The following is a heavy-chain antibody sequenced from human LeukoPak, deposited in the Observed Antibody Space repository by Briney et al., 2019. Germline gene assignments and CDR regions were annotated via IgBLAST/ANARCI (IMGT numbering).Heavy chain of an antibody. Sequence: RPSETLSLTCTVSGGSISSYYWSWIRQPPGKGLEWIGYIYYSGSTNYNPSLKSRVTISVDTSKNQFSLKLGSVTAADTAVYYCARNTYDFWSGHTYYYYYMDVWGKGTTVTVSS. J-gene: IGHJ6*03. D-gene: IGHD3-3*01. CDR1: GGSISSYY. V-gene: IGHV4-59*01. CDR3: ARNTYDFWSGHTYYYYYMDV. CDR2: IYYSGST.